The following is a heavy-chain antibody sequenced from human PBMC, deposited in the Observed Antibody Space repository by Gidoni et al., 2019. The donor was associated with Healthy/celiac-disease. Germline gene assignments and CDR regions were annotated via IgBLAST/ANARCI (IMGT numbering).Heavy chain of an antibody. D-gene: IGHD3-10*01. CDR2: IYHSGST. CDR3: AGTRITMVRGVIPNDY. J-gene: IGHJ4*02. V-gene: IGHV4-30-2*01. CDR1: GGSISSGGYS. Sequence: QLQLQESGSGLVKPSQTLSLTCAVSGGSISSGGYSWSWIRQPPGKGLEWIGYIYHSGSTYYNPSLKSRVTISVDRSKNQFSLKLSSVTAADTAVYYCAGTRITMVRGVIPNDYWGQGTLVTVSS.